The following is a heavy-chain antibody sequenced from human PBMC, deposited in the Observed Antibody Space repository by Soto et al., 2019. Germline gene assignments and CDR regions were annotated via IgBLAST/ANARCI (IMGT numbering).Heavy chain of an antibody. J-gene: IGHJ6*02. CDR1: GGTFSSYA. CDR3: ARGREWLRSYGMDV. D-gene: IGHD5-12*01. V-gene: IGHV1-69*06. CDR2: IIPIFGTA. Sequence: SVKVSCKASGGTFSSYAISWVRQAPGQGLEWMGGIIPIFGTANYAQKFQGRVTITADKSTSTAYMELSSLRSEDTAVYYCARGREWLRSYGMDVWGQGTTVTVSS.